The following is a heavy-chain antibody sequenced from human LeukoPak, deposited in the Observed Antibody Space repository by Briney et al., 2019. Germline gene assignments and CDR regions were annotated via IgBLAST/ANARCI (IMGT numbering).Heavy chain of an antibody. D-gene: IGHD7-27*01. CDR3: ASLTGDGPPNYFDY. J-gene: IGHJ4*02. CDR2: IYYSGST. CDR1: GGSISSYY. V-gene: IGHV4-59*08. Sequence: SETLSLTCTVSGGSISSYYWSWIRQPPGKGLEWIGYIYYSGSTNYNPSLKCRVTISVDTSKNQLSLKLSSVTTADTAVYYCASLTGDGPPNYFDYWGQGTLVTVSS.